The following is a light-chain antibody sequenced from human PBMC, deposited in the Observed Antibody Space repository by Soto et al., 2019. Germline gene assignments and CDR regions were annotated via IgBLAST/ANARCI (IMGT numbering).Light chain of an antibody. CDR1: RSDVGGYNY. J-gene: IGLJ1*01. CDR3: ISYTSNNIVYV. Sequence: QSALTQPASVSGSPGQSITISCTGTRSDVGGYNYVSWYQQHPGKAPKLIIYEVTNRPSGVSYRFSGSKSGNTASLTISGLQAEDEADYHCISYTSNNIVYVFGTGTKLTVL. V-gene: IGLV2-14*01. CDR2: EVT.